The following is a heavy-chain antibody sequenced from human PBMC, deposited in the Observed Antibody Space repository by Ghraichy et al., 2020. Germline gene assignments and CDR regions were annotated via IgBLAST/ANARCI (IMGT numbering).Heavy chain of an antibody. CDR3: AREGTVTARRGYYYYMDV. V-gene: IGHV3-7*01. Sequence: GGSLRLSCAASGFTFSSYWMSWVRQAPGKGLEWVANIKQDGSEKYYVDSVKGRFTISRDNAKNSLYLQMNSLRAEDTAVYYCAREGTVTARRGYYYYMDVWGKGTTVTVSS. J-gene: IGHJ6*03. D-gene: IGHD2-21*02. CDR1: GFTFSSYW. CDR2: IKQDGSEK.